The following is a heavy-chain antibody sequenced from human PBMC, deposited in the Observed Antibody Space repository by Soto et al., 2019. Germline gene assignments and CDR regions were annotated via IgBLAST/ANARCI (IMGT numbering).Heavy chain of an antibody. D-gene: IGHD2-15*01. V-gene: IGHV3-30*18. CDR3: AKDGHGGNHFIDY. Sequence: QVQLVESGGGVVQPGRSLRLSCAASGFTFSSYGMHWVRQAPGKGLEWVAVISYDGSNKYYADSVKGRFTISRDNSKNTLYLQMNSLRAEDTAVYYCAKDGHGGNHFIDYWGQRTLVTVSS. J-gene: IGHJ4*02. CDR2: ISYDGSNK. CDR1: GFTFSSYG.